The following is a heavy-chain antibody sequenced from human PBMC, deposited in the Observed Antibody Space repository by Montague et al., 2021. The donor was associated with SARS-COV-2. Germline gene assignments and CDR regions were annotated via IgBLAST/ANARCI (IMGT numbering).Heavy chain of an antibody. CDR3: ARADDSSGYYRNYYYYGVDV. J-gene: IGHJ6*02. CDR1: GGSVSSGSFY. CDR2: IYYSGST. Sequence: SETLSLTCTVSGGSVSSGSFYWSWIRQPPGKGLELIGYIYYSGSTYYNPSLKSRVTISVDTSKNQFSLKLSSVTAADTAVYYCARADDSSGYYRNYYYYGVDVWGQGTTVTVSS. D-gene: IGHD3-22*01. V-gene: IGHV4-61*01.